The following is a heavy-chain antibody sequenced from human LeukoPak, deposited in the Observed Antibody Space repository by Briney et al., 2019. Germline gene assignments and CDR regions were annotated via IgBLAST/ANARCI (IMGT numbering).Heavy chain of an antibody. D-gene: IGHD3-22*01. Sequence: ASVKVSCKASGYTFTSYDINWVRQAPGRGLEWMGWMNPNSGNTVYAQKFQGRVTMTRNTSISTAYIELSSLRSEDTAVYYCARGHNSYYYDSSGYLDYWGQGTLVTVSS. CDR2: MNPNSGNT. CDR1: GYTFTSYD. J-gene: IGHJ4*02. V-gene: IGHV1-8*01. CDR3: ARGHNSYYYDSSGYLDY.